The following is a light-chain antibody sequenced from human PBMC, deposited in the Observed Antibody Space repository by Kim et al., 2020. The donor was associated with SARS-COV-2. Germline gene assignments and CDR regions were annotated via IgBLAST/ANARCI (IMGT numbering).Light chain of an antibody. CDR2: DAS. CDR3: QQYDNLPLT. Sequence: IQMTQSPSALSASVVDRVTITCQASQDIDGKLNWYQHKPRRAPQLLIYDASNLQPGVPSRFSGSGSGTDFTFTISSLRPEDIATYYCQQYDNLPLTFGQGTRLDIK. V-gene: IGKV1-33*01. CDR1: QDIDGK. J-gene: IGKJ5*01.